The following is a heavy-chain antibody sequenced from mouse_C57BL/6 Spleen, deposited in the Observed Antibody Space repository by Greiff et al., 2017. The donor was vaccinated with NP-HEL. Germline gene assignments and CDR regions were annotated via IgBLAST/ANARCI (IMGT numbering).Heavy chain of an antibody. Sequence: VQLQQSGPELVKPGASVKISCKASGYTFTDYYMNWVKQSHGKSLEWIGDINPNNGGTSYNQKFKGKATLTVDKSSSTAYMELRSLTSEDSAVYYCARGDGSRDYWGQGTTLTVSS. J-gene: IGHJ2*01. D-gene: IGHD1-1*01. CDR1: GYTFTDYY. CDR3: ARGDGSRDY. CDR2: INPNNGGT. V-gene: IGHV1-26*01.